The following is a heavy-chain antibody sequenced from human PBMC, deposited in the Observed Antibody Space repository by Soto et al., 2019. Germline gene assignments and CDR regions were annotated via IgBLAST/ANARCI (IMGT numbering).Heavy chain of an antibody. V-gene: IGHV1-18*01. D-gene: IGHD2-2*01. CDR3: ARDCGGSRGSCYYYFDY. CDR2: ISAYNGNT. J-gene: IGHJ4*02. CDR1: GYTFTSYG. Sequence: ASVKVSCKASGYTFTSYGISWVRQAPGQGLEWMGWISAYNGNTNYAQKLQGRVTMTTDTSTSTAYMELRSLRSDDAAVYYCARDCGGSRGSCYYYFDYWGQGTLVTVSS.